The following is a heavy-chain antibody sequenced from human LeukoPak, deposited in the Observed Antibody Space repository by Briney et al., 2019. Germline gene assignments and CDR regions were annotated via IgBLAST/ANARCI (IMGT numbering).Heavy chain of an antibody. J-gene: IGHJ4*02. CDR3: ARGGYFDY. Sequence: GGSLRLSCAASGFTFSSYGMSWVRQAPGKGLEWVAVISYDGSNKYYADSVKGRFTISRDNSKNTLYLQMNSLRAEDTAVYYCARGGYFDYWGQGTLVTVSS. CDR2: ISYDGSNK. V-gene: IGHV3-30*03. CDR1: GFTFSSYG. D-gene: IGHD3-16*01.